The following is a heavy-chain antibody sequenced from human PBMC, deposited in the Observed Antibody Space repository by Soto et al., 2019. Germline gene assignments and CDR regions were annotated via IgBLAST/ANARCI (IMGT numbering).Heavy chain of an antibody. CDR3: ARVNTLYSSSWTGWFDP. Sequence: QVQLVQSGAEVKKPGASVKVSCKASGYTFTSYGISWVRQAPGQGLEWMGWISAYNGNTNYAQKLKGRVTMTTDTSTSTAHMELRSLRSDDTAVYYCARVNTLYSSSWTGWFDPWGQGTLVTVSS. D-gene: IGHD6-13*01. J-gene: IGHJ5*02. CDR1: GYTFTSYG. CDR2: ISAYNGNT. V-gene: IGHV1-18*01.